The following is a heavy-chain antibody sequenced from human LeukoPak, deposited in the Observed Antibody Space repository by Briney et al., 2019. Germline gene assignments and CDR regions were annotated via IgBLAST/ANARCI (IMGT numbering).Heavy chain of an antibody. CDR2: IKQDGSEK. CDR1: GFTISTYW. D-gene: IGHD5-18*01. J-gene: IGHJ4*02. Sequence: GGSLRLSCAASGFTISTYWMSWVRQAPGKGLEWVANIKQDGSEKYYVDSVKGRFAISRDNAKNSVYLQMNGLRAEDTAVYYCARENTAVPGGDCWGQGALVTVSS. CDR3: ARENTAVPGGDC. V-gene: IGHV3-7*01.